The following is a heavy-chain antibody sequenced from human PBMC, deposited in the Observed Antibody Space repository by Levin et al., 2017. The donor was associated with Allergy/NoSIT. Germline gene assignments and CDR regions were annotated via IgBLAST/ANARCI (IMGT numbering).Heavy chain of an antibody. J-gene: IGHJ6*02. CDR3: ARDVWLSMVSYALDV. V-gene: IGHV1-2*02. CDR2: INPNSGGT. D-gene: IGHD4/OR15-4a*01. Sequence: GESLKISCKASGYTFTDYYMHWVRQAPGQGLEWMGWINPNSGGTNFAQKFQGRVTMTSDTSISTAYMELSRLRSDDTAVYYCARDVWLSMVSYALDVWGQGTTVTVSS. CDR1: GYTFTDYY.